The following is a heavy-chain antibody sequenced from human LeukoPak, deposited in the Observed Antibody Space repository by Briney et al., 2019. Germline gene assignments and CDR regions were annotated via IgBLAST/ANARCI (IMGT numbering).Heavy chain of an antibody. D-gene: IGHD3-3*01. V-gene: IGHV4-34*01. CDR2: IYYSGST. CDR1: GGSFSGYY. Sequence: PSETLSLTCAVYGGSFSGYYWSWIRQPPGKGLEWIGSIYYSGSTYYNPSLKSRVTISVDTSKNQFSLKLSSVTAADTAVYYCARNLLTIFGVVNAFDPWGQGTLVTVSS. J-gene: IGHJ5*02. CDR3: ARNLLTIFGVVNAFDP.